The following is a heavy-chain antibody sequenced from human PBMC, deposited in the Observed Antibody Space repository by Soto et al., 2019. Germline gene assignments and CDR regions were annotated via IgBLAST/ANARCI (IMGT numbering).Heavy chain of an antibody. V-gene: IGHV3-11*06. Sequence: PGRSKSHPCGASGFPFSDYYMSWIRKAPGKGLEWVSYISSSSSYTNYADSVKGRFTISRDNAKNSLYLQMNSLRAEDTAVYYCAGGQRLQLWLMAPYGVWGQGTTVTVSS. CDR3: AGGQRLQLWLMAPYGV. D-gene: IGHD5-18*01. CDR1: GFPFSDYY. J-gene: IGHJ6*02. CDR2: ISSSSSYT.